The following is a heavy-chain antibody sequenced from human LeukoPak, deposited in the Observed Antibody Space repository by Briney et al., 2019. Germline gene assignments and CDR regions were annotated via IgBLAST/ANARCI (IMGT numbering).Heavy chain of an antibody. CDR1: GVSFSGYY. Sequence: SETLSLTCAVYGVSFSGYYWSWIRQPPGKGLEWIGEINHSGSTNYNPSLKSRVTISVDTSKNQFSLKLSSVTAADTAVYYCARGRSGYTFNYYYYYGMDVWGQGTTVTVSS. D-gene: IGHD3-3*01. J-gene: IGHJ6*02. CDR3: ARGRSGYTFNYYYYYGMDV. V-gene: IGHV4-34*01. CDR2: INHSGST.